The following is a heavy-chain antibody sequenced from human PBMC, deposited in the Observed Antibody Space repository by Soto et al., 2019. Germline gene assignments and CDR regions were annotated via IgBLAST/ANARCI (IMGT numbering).Heavy chain of an antibody. J-gene: IGHJ4*01. Sequence: SETLSLPCVVYGGSFSGYYWSWIRQAPGEGLKWIGEINHSGSTNYTPSLKGRVTTSVDTSKNQFSLKLSSVTAADTAVYYCARGRVSGTYSDVFDYWGHGTLVTVSS. CDR2: INHSGST. CDR3: ARGRVSGTYSDVFDY. CDR1: GGSFSGYY. D-gene: IGHD3-10*01. V-gene: IGHV4-34*01.